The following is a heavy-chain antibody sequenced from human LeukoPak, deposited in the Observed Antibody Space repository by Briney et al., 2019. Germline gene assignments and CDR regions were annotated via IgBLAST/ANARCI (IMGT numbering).Heavy chain of an antibody. CDR3: SVPPVTTGRDDY. D-gene: IGHD4-17*01. Sequence: GGSLRLSCAASGFTFSSYAMSWVRQAPGKGLEWVSAISGSGGSTYYADSVKGRFTISRDNSKNTLYLQMNSLRAEGTAVYYCSVPPVTTGRDDYWGQGTLVTVSS. J-gene: IGHJ4*02. CDR2: ISGSGGST. CDR1: GFTFSSYA. V-gene: IGHV3-23*01.